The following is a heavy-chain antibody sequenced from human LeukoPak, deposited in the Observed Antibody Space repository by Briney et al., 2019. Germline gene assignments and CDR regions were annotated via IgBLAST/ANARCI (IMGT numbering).Heavy chain of an antibody. CDR2: INHSGST. V-gene: IGHV4-34*01. Sequence: KTSETLSLTCAVYGGSFSGYYWSWIRQPPGKGLEWIGEINHSGSTNYNPSLKSRVTISVDTSKNQFSLKLSSVTAADTAVYYCAREGTYYYDSSGYYYYDYWGQGTLVTVSS. D-gene: IGHD3-22*01. CDR3: AREGTYYYDSSGYYYYDY. J-gene: IGHJ4*02. CDR1: GGSFSGYY.